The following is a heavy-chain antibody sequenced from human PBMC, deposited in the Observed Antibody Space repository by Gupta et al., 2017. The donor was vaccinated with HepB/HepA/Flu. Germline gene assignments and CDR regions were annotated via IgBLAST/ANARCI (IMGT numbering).Heavy chain of an antibody. V-gene: IGHV1-2*02. CDR1: GYIFTAYY. D-gene: IGHD1-1*01. Sequence: QVQLVQSGAEVKKPGASVKVSCEASGYIFTAYYVHWMRQAPGQGLEWMGGISRQSGARRCAQRFLGRATMTTDTSVNTAYLELSGLTSDDKDVYYCAIIEGFPGTDGGQGTLVTVSS. CDR2: ISRQSGAR. J-gene: IGHJ4*02. CDR3: AIIEGFPGTD.